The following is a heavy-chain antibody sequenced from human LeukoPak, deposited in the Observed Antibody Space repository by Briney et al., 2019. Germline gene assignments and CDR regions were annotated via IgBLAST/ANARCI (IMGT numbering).Heavy chain of an antibody. CDR1: GGSISSNY. CDR3: ASGSAVAAAGDY. D-gene: IGHD6-13*01. CDR2: IYYSGST. Sequence: SETLSLTCTVSGGSISSNYWNWIRQSPGKGLEWIGYIYYSGSTNYNPSLKSRVTISVDTSKNQFSLRLSSVTAADSAVYYCASGSAVAAAGDYWGPGTLVTVSS. V-gene: IGHV4-59*01. J-gene: IGHJ4*02.